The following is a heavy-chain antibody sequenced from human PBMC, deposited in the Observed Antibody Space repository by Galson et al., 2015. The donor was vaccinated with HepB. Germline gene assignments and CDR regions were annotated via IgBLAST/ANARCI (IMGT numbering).Heavy chain of an antibody. J-gene: IGHJ3*02. CDR3: AGGGHYGPFDI. CDR2: LDPEDGEA. D-gene: IGHD3-16*01. Sequence: SVKVSCKVAGFSLSAFSLHWVRQTPGKGLEWMGGLDPEDGEAIYTQRLQGRVIMTEDTSTDTAHLELSGLRVEDTAVYYCAGGGHYGPFDIWGQGKMVIVSS. CDR1: GFSLSAFS. V-gene: IGHV1-24*01.